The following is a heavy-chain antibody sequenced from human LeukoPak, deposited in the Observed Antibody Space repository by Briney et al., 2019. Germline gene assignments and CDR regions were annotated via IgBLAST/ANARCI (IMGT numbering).Heavy chain of an antibody. Sequence: SETLSLTCSVSGASISIYPWTWIRQPPGQGLEWIGYIYYSGSPNYNPSLKSRVTMSVDASKNQFSLKVSSVTAADTAVYYCAKSNRYCASAGCYEAFDTWGQGTMVTVSS. V-gene: IGHV4-59*01. CDR2: IYYSGSP. CDR1: GASISIYP. J-gene: IGHJ3*02. D-gene: IGHD2-2*01. CDR3: AKSNRYCASAGCYEAFDT.